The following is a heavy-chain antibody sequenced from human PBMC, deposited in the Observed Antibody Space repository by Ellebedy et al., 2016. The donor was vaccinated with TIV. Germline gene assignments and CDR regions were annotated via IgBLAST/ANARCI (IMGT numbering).Heavy chain of an antibody. V-gene: IGHV3-23*01. CDR3: VRDPAASITPWDDVGY. J-gene: IGHJ4*02. CDR1: GFAFSNCA. D-gene: IGHD5-12*01. Sequence: PGGSLRLSCAASGFAFSNCAMSWVRQAPGKGLEWVSAIGESGAGIFYADSVKGRFTISRDNSKNTLYLQMNSLRGEDTAVYYCVRDPAASITPWDDVGYWGQGTLVNVSP. CDR2: IGESGAGI.